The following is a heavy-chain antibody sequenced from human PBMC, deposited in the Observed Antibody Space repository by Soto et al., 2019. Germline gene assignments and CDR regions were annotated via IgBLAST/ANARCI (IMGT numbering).Heavy chain of an antibody. D-gene: IGHD6-13*01. V-gene: IGHV3-30*18. CDR3: AKDYGPKAPYPYSNTHTDF. CDR2: ISHDGAFK. CDR1: GFTFSSYG. J-gene: IGHJ4*02. Sequence: QRQLVESGGGVVQPGRSLRLSCAASGFTFSSYGMHWIRQAPGKGLEWVAVISHDGAFKDYADSVKGRFTISRDNSENSLFLEMNSLGPSVTAVYYCAKDYGPKAPYPYSNTHTDFWGQGIRVTVSS.